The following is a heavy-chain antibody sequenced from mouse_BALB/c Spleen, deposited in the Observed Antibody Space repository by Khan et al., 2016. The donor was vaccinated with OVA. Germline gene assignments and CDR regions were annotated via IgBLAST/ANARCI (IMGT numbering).Heavy chain of an antibody. J-gene: IGHJ4*01. V-gene: IGHV9-3-1*01. CDR2: INTYTGEP. CDR3: ARRYDYGAKDY. Sequence: QIQLVQSGPELKKPGETVKISCKASGYTFTNYGMNWVKQAPGKGLKWMGWINTYTGEPTYAHDFKGRFAFSLDTSASTAYMQLNNLKTEDTATDDCARRYDYGAKDYWGQGTSVTVSS. CDR1: GYTFTNYG. D-gene: IGHD2-4*01.